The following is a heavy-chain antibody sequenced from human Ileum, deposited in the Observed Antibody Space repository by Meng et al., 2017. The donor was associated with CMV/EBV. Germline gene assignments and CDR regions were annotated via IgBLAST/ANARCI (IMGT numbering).Heavy chain of an antibody. CDR1: GSSISSSSFY. CDR2: LYYSGST. CDR3: ASVANNDFESSGYYDD. D-gene: IGHD3-22*01. V-gene: IGHV4-39*01. Sequence: SETLSLTCIVSGSSISSSSFYWVWISQSPGKGLEWIGNLYYSGSTFYSPSLKSRVTISVDTSKHPFSLNLTSVTAADTAVYYCASVANNDFESSGYYDDWGQGTLVTVSS. J-gene: IGHJ4*02.